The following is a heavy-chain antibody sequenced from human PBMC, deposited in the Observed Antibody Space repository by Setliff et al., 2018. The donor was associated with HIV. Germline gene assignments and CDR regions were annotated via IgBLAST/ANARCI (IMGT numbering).Heavy chain of an antibody. J-gene: IGHJ4*02. CDR2: ISSTSIYI. CDR3: AKGDSFVFSYVYPDY. Sequence: GGSLRLSCAASGFTFSTYSMSWVRQAPGKGLEWVSSISSTSIYIYYADSVKGRFTISRDNTKNSLYLQMNSLRAEDTAVYYCAKGDSFVFSYVYPDYWGPGTLVTVSS. D-gene: IGHD3-22*01. V-gene: IGHV3-21*01. CDR1: GFTFSTYS.